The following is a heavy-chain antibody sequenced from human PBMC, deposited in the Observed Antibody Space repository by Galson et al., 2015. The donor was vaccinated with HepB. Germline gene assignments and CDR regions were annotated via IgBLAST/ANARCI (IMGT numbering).Heavy chain of an antibody. CDR1: GFTFSSYA. CDR2: ISSSSSYI. D-gene: IGHD1-26*01. CDR3: ARGLGGAGPVDY. Sequence: SLRLSCAASGFTFSSYAMHWVRQAPGKGLEWVSSISSSSSYIYYADSVKGRFTISRDNAKNSLYLQMDSLRAEDTAVYYCARGLGGAGPVDYWGQGTLVTVSS. J-gene: IGHJ4*02. V-gene: IGHV3-21*01.